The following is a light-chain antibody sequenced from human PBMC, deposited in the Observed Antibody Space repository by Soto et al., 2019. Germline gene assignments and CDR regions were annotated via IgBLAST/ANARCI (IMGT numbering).Light chain of an antibody. CDR1: KLGDKY. CDR3: QAWDSSTAVV. J-gene: IGLJ2*01. CDR2: QDS. V-gene: IGLV3-1*01. Sequence: SSDLTQPPSVSVSPGQTASITCSGDKLGDKYACWYQQKPGQSPVLVIYQDSKRPSGIPERFSGSNSGNTATLTNSGTQAMDEADYYCQAWDSSTAVVFGGGTKLTVL.